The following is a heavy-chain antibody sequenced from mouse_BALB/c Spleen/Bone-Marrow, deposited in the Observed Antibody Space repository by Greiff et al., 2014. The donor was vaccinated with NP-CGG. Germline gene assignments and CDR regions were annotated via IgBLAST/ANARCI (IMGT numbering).Heavy chain of an antibody. V-gene: IGHV1-22*01. D-gene: IGHD2-3*01. J-gene: IGHJ2*01. CDR2: VNPNIGGT. Sequence: VQLQQSGPELVMPGASVKISCKTSGYTFTDYTLHWVKQSHGKSLEWTGGVNPNIGGTSYNQKFKDKASLTVNKSSTTAYMELRSLTSEDSAVYYCARGRWYYWGQGTTLTVSS. CDR1: GYTFTDYT. CDR3: ARGRWYY.